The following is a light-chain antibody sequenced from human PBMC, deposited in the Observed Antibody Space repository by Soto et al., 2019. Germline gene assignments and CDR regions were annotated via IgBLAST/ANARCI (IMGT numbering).Light chain of an antibody. Sequence: AIQMTQSPSSLSPSVGDGATITCRASQGIRNDLGWYQQKPGKAPKLLIYAASSLQSGVPSRFSGSGSGTDFTLTISSLQPEDFATYYCLQDYNYPRTFGQGTKVDIK. V-gene: IGKV1-6*01. J-gene: IGKJ1*01. CDR3: LQDYNYPRT. CDR2: AAS. CDR1: QGIRND.